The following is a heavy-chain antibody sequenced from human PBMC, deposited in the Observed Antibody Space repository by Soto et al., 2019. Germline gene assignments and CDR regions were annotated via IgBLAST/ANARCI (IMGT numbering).Heavy chain of an antibody. J-gene: IGHJ6*02. CDR2: IYYSGST. CDR1: GGSVSSGSYY. CDR3: ARQQSQDFYYYYYYGMDV. Sequence: SETLSLTCTVSGGSVSSGSYYWSWIRQPPGKGLEWIGYIYYSGSTNYNPSLKSRVTISVDTSKNQFSLKLSSVTAADTAVYYCARQQSQDFYYYYYYGMDVWGQGTPVTVSS. V-gene: IGHV4-61*01. D-gene: IGHD4-4*01.